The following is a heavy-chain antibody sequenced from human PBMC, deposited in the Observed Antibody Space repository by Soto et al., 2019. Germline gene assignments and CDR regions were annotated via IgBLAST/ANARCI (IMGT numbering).Heavy chain of an antibody. CDR1: GYTFTSYG. J-gene: IGHJ4*02. CDR2: ISAYNGNT. V-gene: IGHV1-18*01. CDR3: ARDYYDSSGYYSAFDY. Sequence: ASVKVSCKASGYTFTSYGISWVRQAPGQGLEWMGWISAYNGNTNYAQKLQGRVTMTTDTSTSTAYMELRSLRSDDTAVYYCARDYYDSSGYYSAFDYWGQGXLVTVSS. D-gene: IGHD3-22*01.